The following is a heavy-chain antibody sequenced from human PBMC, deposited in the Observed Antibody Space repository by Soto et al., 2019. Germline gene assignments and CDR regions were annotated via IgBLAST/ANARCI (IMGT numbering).Heavy chain of an antibody. CDR1: GGTISRDL. CDR2: MIPNSGNT. V-gene: IGHV1-8*01. CDR3: AIFLRDGSGGSCYVWLAP. J-gene: IGHJ5*02. Sequence: KVSRKTSGGTISRDLVSRRLQETEQGLEWMGGMIPNSGNTGYAQQFQGRVTMTGNTSTSTAYMELSSLRSEDTAVYYCAIFLRDGSGGSCYVWLAPLGQGTLVTGSS. D-gene: IGHD2-15*01.